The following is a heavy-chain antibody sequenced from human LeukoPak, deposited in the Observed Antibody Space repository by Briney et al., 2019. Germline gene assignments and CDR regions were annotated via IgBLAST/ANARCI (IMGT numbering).Heavy chain of an antibody. Sequence: GGSLTLSCAASGCTFSSFGMHWVRQAPGKGLEWVAVTWYDASNKYYADSVKGRFTISRDNSKNTLYLQMNSLRDDDTAVYYCVRGVGVSRFNYLDSWGQGTLVIVSS. CDR3: VRGVGVSRFNYLDS. V-gene: IGHV3-33*01. CDR1: GCTFSSFG. CDR2: TWYDASNK. J-gene: IGHJ4*02. D-gene: IGHD6-13*01.